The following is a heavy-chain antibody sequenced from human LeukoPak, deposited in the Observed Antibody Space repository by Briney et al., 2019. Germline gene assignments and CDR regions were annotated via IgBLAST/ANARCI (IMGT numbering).Heavy chain of an antibody. CDR3: ARRGSSWLGDAFDI. CDR1: GGSFSGYC. J-gene: IGHJ3*02. D-gene: IGHD6-13*01. CDR2: INHSGST. V-gene: IGHV4-34*01. Sequence: SETLSLACAVYGGSFSGYCWSWIRQPPGKGLEWIGEINHSGSTNYNPSLKSRVTISVDTSKNQFSLKLSSVTAADTAVYYCARRGSSWLGDAFDIWGQGTMVTVSS.